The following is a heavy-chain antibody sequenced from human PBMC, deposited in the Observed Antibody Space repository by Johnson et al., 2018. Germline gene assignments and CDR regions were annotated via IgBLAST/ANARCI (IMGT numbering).Heavy chain of an antibody. CDR1: GGSISSSSYY. CDR3: ARDSRLSYSRARDI. V-gene: IGHV4-39*07. Sequence: QVQLQESGPGLVKPSETLSLTCTVSGGSISSSSYYWGWIRQPPGKGLEWIGSIYYSGSTYYNPSLKSRVTISVDTSKNQFSLKLSSVTAADTAVYYCARDSRLSYSRARDIWGQGTMVTVSS. J-gene: IGHJ3*02. CDR2: IYYSGST. D-gene: IGHD6-13*01.